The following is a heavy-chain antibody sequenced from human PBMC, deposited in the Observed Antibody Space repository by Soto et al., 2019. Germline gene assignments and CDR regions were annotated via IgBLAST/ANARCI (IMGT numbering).Heavy chain of an antibody. J-gene: IGHJ4*02. CDR3: ARRSSSSGTDFDY. Sequence: SETLSLTCTVSGGSVSRGSYYWSWIRQPPGKGLEWIGYIYYSGSTNYNPSLKSRVTISVDTSKNQFSLKLSSVTAADAAVYYCARRSSSSGTDFDYWGQGTLVTVSS. CDR2: IYYSGST. CDR1: GGSVSRGSYY. V-gene: IGHV4-61*01. D-gene: IGHD6-6*01.